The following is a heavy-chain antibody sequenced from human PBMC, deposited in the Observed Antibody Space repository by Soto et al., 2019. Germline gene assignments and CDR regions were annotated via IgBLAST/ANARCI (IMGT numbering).Heavy chain of an antibody. V-gene: IGHV3-30-3*01. CDR3: ARALYCTSTSCYIAVSVLGMDV. CDR2: ISRDRSNK. Sequence: QVQLVESGGGVVQTGRSLRVSCAASGFTFSNYTMHWVRQAPGKGLEWVSVISRDRSNKYFAASVKGRFTLSRDNSKNTLYLQMNSLRPEDTALYYCARALYCTSTSCYIAVSVLGMDVWGQGTTVTVSS. J-gene: IGHJ6*02. CDR1: GFTFSNYT. D-gene: IGHD2-2*02.